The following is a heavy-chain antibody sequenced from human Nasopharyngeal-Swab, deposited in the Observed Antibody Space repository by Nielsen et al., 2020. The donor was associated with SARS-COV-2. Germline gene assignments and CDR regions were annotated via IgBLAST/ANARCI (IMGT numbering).Heavy chain of an antibody. CDR1: GDTFSSYA. CDR2: IIPIFGTA. Sequence: SVKVSCKASGDTFSSYAISWVRQAPGQGLEWMGGIIPIFGTANYAQKFQGRVTITADESTSTAYMELSSLRSEDTAVYYCARGSGDYDTRAPYYYYGMDVWGQGTTVTVSS. D-gene: IGHD4-17*01. CDR3: ARGSGDYDTRAPYYYYGMDV. V-gene: IGHV1-69*13. J-gene: IGHJ6*02.